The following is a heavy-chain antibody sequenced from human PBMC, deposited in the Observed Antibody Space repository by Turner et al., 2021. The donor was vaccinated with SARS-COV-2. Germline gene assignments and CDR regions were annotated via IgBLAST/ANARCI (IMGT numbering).Heavy chain of an antibody. V-gene: IGHV3-13*04. Sequence: EVQLVESGGGLVLPGGSLRLSCAASGFTFSNYDMHWVRQATGKGLEWVSAVGTAGDTYYPGSVKGRFTISRENGKNSLYLKMNSLRAGDTAVYYCARAKFRGLISWFDPWGQGTLVTVSS. CDR3: ARAKFRGLISWFDP. CDR1: GFTFSNYD. J-gene: IGHJ5*02. D-gene: IGHD3-10*01. CDR2: VGTAGDT.